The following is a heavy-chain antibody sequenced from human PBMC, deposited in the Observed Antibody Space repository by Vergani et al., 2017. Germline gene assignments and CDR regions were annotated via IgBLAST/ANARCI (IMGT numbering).Heavy chain of an antibody. V-gene: IGHV4-31*03. J-gene: IGHJ6*02. CDR2: IYYSGST. Sequence: QVQLQESGPGLVKPSQTLSLTCTVSGGSISSGGYYWSWIRQHPGKGLEWIGYIYYSGSTYYNPSLKSRVTISVDTSKNQFSLKLSSVTAADTAVYYCARDRSRFTMVRGGLNGMDVWGQGTTVTVSS. CDR1: GGSISSGGYY. CDR3: ARDRSRFTMVRGGLNGMDV. D-gene: IGHD3-10*01.